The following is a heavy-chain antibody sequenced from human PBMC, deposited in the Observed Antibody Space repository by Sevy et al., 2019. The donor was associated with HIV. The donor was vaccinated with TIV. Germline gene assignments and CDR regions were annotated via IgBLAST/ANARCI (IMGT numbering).Heavy chain of an antibody. D-gene: IGHD6-13*01. J-gene: IGHJ4*02. CDR3: ARGHSEAAVIDY. V-gene: IGHV3-30*03. CDR2: ISYDGKNI. Sequence: GGSLRLSCAASGFTFSRYGVHWVRQAPGKGLEWMAVISYDGKNIHYGNSAKGRFTISRDNPKNTLSLQMNSLRLDDTAVYYCARGHSEAAVIDYWGQGTLVTVSS. CDR1: GFTFSRYG.